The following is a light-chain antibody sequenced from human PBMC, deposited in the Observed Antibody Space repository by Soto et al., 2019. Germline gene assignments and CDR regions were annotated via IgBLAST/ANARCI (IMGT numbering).Light chain of an antibody. Sequence: EIVLIQSPATLSLSPGERATLSCRASQSVGTYLAWYQQKPGQAPRLLIYDASNRATGIPGRFSGSGSGTDFTLTISSLEPEDFAVYYCHQRSNWPPWTFGQGTKVEVK. V-gene: IGKV3-11*01. J-gene: IGKJ1*01. CDR3: HQRSNWPPWT. CDR2: DAS. CDR1: QSVGTY.